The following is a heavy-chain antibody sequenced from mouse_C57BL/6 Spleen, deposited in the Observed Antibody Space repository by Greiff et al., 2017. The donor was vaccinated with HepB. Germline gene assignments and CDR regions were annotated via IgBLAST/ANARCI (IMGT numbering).Heavy chain of an antibody. CDR1: GFTFSDYY. J-gene: IGHJ4*01. CDR3: ARGDYYGSSPHYYAMDY. CDR2: INYDGSST. Sequence: DVKLVESEGGLVQPGSSMKLSCTASGFTFSDYYMAWVRQVPEKGLEWVANINYDGSSTYYLDSLKSRFIISRDNAKNILYLQMSSLKSEDTATYYCARGDYYGSSPHYYAMDYWGQGTSVTVSS. V-gene: IGHV5-16*01. D-gene: IGHD1-1*01.